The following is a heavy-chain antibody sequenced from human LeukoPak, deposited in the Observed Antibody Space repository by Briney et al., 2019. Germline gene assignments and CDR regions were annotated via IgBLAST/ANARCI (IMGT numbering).Heavy chain of an antibody. J-gene: IGHJ4*02. CDR2: FDPEDGET. Sequence: ASVKVSCKVSGYTLTELSLHWVRQAPGKGIEWMGGFDPEDGETIYAQKFQGRVTMTEDTSTDTAYMELSSLRSEDTAVYYCATVRIAAAGNPFDYWGQGTLVTVSS. CDR1: GYTLTELS. CDR3: ATVRIAAAGNPFDY. D-gene: IGHD6-13*01. V-gene: IGHV1-24*01.